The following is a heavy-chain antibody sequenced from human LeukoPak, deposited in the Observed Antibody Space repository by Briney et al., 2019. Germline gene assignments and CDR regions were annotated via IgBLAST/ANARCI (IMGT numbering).Heavy chain of an antibody. CDR3: ARDREQWLEQRPQYFQH. J-gene: IGHJ1*01. CDR1: GFTFSSYS. CDR2: ISSSSSYI. Sequence: GGSLRLSCAASGFTFSSYSMNWVRQAPGKGLEWVSSISSSSSYIYYADSVKGRFTISRDNAKNSLYLQMNSLRAEDTAVYYCARDREQWLEQRPQYFQHWGQGTLVTVSS. D-gene: IGHD6-19*01. V-gene: IGHV3-21*01.